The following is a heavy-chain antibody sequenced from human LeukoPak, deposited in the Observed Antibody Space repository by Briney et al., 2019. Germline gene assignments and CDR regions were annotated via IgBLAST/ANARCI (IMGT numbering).Heavy chain of an antibody. Sequence: PGGSLRLSCAASGFTFSSYSMNWVRQAPGKGLEWVSYISQSGTTMDYADSVKGRFTISRDNARDSLYLQMNSLGAEDTAVYYCAKGHTYVIWGQGTLVTVSS. CDR2: ISQSGTTM. CDR1: GFTFSSYS. V-gene: IGHV3-48*04. D-gene: IGHD5-18*01. J-gene: IGHJ4*02. CDR3: AKGHTYVI.